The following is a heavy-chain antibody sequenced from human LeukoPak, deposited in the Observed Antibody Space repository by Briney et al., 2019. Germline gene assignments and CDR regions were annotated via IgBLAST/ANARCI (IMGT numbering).Heavy chain of an antibody. CDR1: GFTFSSYA. J-gene: IGHJ4*02. CDR2: ISYDGSNK. Sequence: GRSLRLSCAASGFTFSSYAMNWVRQAPGKGLEWVAVISYDGSNKYYADSVKGRFTISRDNSKNTLYLQMNSLRAEDTAVYYCARDHRGVRDYFDYWGQGTLVTVSS. D-gene: IGHD3-10*01. CDR3: ARDHRGVRDYFDY. V-gene: IGHV3-30-3*01.